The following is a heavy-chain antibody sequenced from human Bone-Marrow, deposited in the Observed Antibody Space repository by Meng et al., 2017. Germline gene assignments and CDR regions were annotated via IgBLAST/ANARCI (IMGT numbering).Heavy chain of an antibody. D-gene: IGHD4-23*01. CDR1: GGSVSCYY. Sequence: QGQPQQWGAGPLRPWETLSLTCAVYGGSVSCYYWSWIRQPSGKALEWIGEINHSGSTNYNPSLKSRVTISVDTSKNQFSLKLSSVTAADTAVYYCARGVTSPIFSTVVTPAFDYWGQGTLVTVSS. CDR3: ARGVTSPIFSTVVTPAFDY. J-gene: IGHJ4*02. V-gene: IGHV4-34*01. CDR2: INHSGST.